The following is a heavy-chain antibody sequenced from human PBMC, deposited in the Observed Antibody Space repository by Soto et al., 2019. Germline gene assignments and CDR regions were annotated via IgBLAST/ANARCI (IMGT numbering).Heavy chain of an antibody. CDR2: TYYRSKWYN. J-gene: IGHJ4*02. D-gene: IGHD3-10*01. CDR1: GDSVSSNSAA. CDR3: ARDTWLLWFGELKEYYFDY. V-gene: IGHV6-1*01. Sequence: SQTLSLTCAISGDSVSSNSAAWNWIRQSPSRGLEWLGRTYYRSKWYNDYAVSVKSRITINPDPSKNQFSLQLNSVTPEDTAVYYCARDTWLLWFGELKEYYFDYWGQGTLVTVSS.